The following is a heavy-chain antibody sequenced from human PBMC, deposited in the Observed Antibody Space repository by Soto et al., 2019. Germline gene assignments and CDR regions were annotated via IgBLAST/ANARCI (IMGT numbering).Heavy chain of an antibody. V-gene: IGHV1-18*01. CDR3: ARGDIEVIPSFGMDV. CDR2: ISGYNGNT. Sequence: QVQLVQSGAEVKKPGASVKVSCKASGYTFSTYGISWVRQAPGQGLEWMGWISGYNGNTNYAQKAQGGVTMTTDTSTSTAYMELRRLRSDDTAVYYCARGDIEVIPSFGMDVWGQGTTVTVSS. J-gene: IGHJ6*02. CDR1: GYTFSTYG. D-gene: IGHD2-2*01.